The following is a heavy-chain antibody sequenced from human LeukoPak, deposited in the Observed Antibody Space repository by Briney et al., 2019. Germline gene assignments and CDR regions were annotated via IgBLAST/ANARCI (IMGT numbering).Heavy chain of an antibody. Sequence: SETLSLTCTVSGGSISSGDYYWSWIRQPPGKGLEWIGYIYYSGSTYYNPSLKSRVTISVDTSKNQFSLKLSSVTAADTAVYYCARRYCSGGGCSIHHDAFDIWGQGTLVTVSS. CDR3: ARRYCSGGGCSIHHDAFDI. D-gene: IGHD2-15*01. J-gene: IGHJ3*02. CDR1: GGSISSGDYY. V-gene: IGHV4-30-4*01. CDR2: IYYSGST.